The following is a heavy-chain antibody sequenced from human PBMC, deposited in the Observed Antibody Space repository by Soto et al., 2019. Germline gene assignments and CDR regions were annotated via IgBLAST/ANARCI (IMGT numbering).Heavy chain of an antibody. Sequence: ASVKVSCKASGYPFTTYHLHWVRQAPGQGREWMGIVYVTGTGTRSAQKFQGRLTMTRDRSTSTVYMELSSLRSEDTAVYYCARPEGYGSGSYYFDSWGQGTLVTVSS. J-gene: IGHJ4*02. D-gene: IGHD3-10*01. CDR1: GYPFTTYH. CDR2: VYVTGTGT. CDR3: ARPEGYGSGSYYFDS. V-gene: IGHV1-46*01.